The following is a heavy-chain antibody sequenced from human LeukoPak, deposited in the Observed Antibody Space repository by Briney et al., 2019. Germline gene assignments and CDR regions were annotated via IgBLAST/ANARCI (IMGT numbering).Heavy chain of an antibody. CDR1: GGSISSYY. CDR2: IYYSGST. J-gene: IGHJ3*02. V-gene: IGHV4-59*01. D-gene: IGHD5-18*01. CDR3: ARGYGPLGSAFGI. Sequence: PSETLFLTCTVSGGSISSYYWSWIRQPPGKGLEWIGYIYYSGSTNYNPSLKSRVTISVDTSKNQFSLKLSSVTAADTAVYYCARGYGPLGSAFGIWGQGTMVTVSS.